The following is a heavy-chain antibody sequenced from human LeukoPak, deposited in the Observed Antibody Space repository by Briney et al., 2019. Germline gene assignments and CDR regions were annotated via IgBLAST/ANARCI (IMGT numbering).Heavy chain of an antibody. J-gene: IGHJ5*02. Sequence: SETLSLTCTVSGGSISSYYWSWIRQPPGKGLEWIGYIYYSGSTNYNPSLKSRVTISVDTSKNQFSLKLSSVTAADTAVYYCARGPPIRTTGTTISGWFDPWGQGTLVTVSS. V-gene: IGHV4-59*12. D-gene: IGHD1-1*01. CDR2: IYYSGST. CDR3: ARGPPIRTTGTTISGWFDP. CDR1: GGSISSYY.